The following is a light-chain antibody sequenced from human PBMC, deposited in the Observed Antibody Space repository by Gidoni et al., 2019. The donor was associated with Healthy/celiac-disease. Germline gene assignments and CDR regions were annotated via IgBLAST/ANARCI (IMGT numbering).Light chain of an antibody. V-gene: IGKV3-15*01. Sequence: EIVMTQSPATLSVSPGERATLSCRASQSVSSNLAWYQQKPGQAPRLLIYGASTRATGIPARFSGSGSGTEFTLTISSLQSEDFAVYYCQQYNNWPLXXXQGTKVEIK. CDR3: QQYNNWPLX. CDR2: GAS. J-gene: IGKJ1*01. CDR1: QSVSSN.